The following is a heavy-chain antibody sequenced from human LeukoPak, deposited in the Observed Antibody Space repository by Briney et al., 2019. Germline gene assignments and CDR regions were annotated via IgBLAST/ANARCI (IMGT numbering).Heavy chain of an antibody. CDR3: ARGLRRGDY. Sequence: GGSLRLSCAASGFTFTRFNMNWVRQAPGRGLEWVSSISSTGNNIYYADSVKGRFTISRDNAKVSLYLEMNSLRAEDTAVYYCARGLRRGDYWGQGTLVTVSS. D-gene: IGHD4-17*01. J-gene: IGHJ4*02. CDR2: ISSTGNNI. CDR1: GFTFTRFN. V-gene: IGHV3-21*01.